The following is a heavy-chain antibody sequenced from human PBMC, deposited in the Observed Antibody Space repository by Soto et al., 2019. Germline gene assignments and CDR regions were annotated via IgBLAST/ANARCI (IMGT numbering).Heavy chain of an antibody. V-gene: IGHV3-23*01. CDR1: VFTFSSYA. D-gene: IGHD3-22*01. CDR3: AKRGDSSYL. Sequence: GPLRLACAASVFTFSSYAMSWVRQAPGKGLEWVSAISGSGVSTYYADSVKGRFTSSRDNSKNTLYLQMNSLRAEDTAVYYCAKRGDSSYLWGQGTMVTVSS. J-gene: IGHJ3*01. CDR2: ISGSGVST.